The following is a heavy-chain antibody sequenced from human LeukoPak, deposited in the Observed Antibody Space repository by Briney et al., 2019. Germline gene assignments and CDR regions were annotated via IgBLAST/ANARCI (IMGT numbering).Heavy chain of an antibody. D-gene: IGHD2/OR15-2a*01. Sequence: PGGSPRLSCAASGFTFRSYWMSWVRQAPGKGLEWLGHINQEASRTDHADSVKGRFTISRDNTRNLLFLHMSSLRAEDTAVYYCAKYLSRAFDSWGQGILVRVSS. CDR1: GFTFRSYW. V-gene: IGHV3-7*01. J-gene: IGHJ4*02. CDR3: AKYLSRAFDS. CDR2: INQEASRT.